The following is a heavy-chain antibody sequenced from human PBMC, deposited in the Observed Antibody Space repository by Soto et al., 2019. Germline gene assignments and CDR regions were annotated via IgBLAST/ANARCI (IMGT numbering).Heavy chain of an antibody. CDR3: ARHPGYYDILTGYATYYFDS. D-gene: IGHD3-9*01. Sequence: SETLSLTCTVSGGSISSYYWSWIRQPPGKGLEWIGYIYYSGSTNYNPSLKSRVTISVDTSKNQFSLKLSSVTAADTAVYYCARHPGYYDILTGYATYYFDSWGQGILVTVSS. V-gene: IGHV4-59*08. CDR1: GGSISSYY. CDR2: IYYSGST. J-gene: IGHJ4*02.